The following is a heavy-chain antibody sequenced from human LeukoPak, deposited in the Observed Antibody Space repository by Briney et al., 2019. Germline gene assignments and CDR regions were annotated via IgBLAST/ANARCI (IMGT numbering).Heavy chain of an antibody. CDR3: AKEHRRYSSSAGYFDY. V-gene: IGHV3-23*01. CDR2: ISGSGGNT. D-gene: IGHD6-6*01. CDR1: GFTFSSYA. Sequence: GGSLRLSCAASGFTFSSYAMICVRPAPGKGVEWGSAISGSGGNTYYADSMKGRFTITRDNSKKTTYLQMNSLRAEDTAVYYCAKEHRRYSSSAGYFDYWGQGTLVTVSS. J-gene: IGHJ4*02.